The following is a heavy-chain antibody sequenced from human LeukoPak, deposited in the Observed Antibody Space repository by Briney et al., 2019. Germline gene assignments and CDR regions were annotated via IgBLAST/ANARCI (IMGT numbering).Heavy chain of an antibody. Sequence: SETLSLTCTGSGGSISSYYWSWIRQPAGKGLEWIGRIYTNGSTNYNPSLKSRVTMSVDTSKNQFSLKLSSVTAADTAVYYCARDRGYCSSTSCRWFDPWGQGTLVTVSS. CDR2: IYTNGST. CDR1: GGSISSYY. J-gene: IGHJ5*02. CDR3: ARDRGYCSSTSCRWFDP. D-gene: IGHD2-2*01. V-gene: IGHV4-4*07.